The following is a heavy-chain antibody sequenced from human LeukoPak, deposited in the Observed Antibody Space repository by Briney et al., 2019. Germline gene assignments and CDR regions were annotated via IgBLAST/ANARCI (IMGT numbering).Heavy chain of an antibody. CDR3: ARGNSRFLEWLQPIDY. D-gene: IGHD3-3*01. Sequence: SETLSLTCAVYGRSFSGYYWSWIRQPPGKGLEWIGEINHSGSTNYNPSLKSRVTISVDTSKNQFSLKLSSVTAADTAVYYCARGNSRFLEWLQPIDYWGQGTLVTVSS. CDR1: GRSFSGYY. V-gene: IGHV4-34*01. CDR2: INHSGST. J-gene: IGHJ4*02.